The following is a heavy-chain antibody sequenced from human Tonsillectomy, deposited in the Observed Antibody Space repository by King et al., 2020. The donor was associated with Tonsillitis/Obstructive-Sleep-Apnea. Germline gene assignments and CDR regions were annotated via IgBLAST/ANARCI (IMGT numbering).Heavy chain of an antibody. CDR2: ISSNGGST. CDR1: GFTFSSYA. CDR3: ARDRADY. V-gene: IGHV3-64*01. J-gene: IGHJ4*02. Sequence: VQLVESGGGLVQPGGSLRLSCAASGFTFSSYAMHWVRQAPGKGLEYVSAISSNGGSTYYANSVKGRFTISRDNSKNTLYLQMGSLRAEDMAVYYCARDRADYWGQGTLVTVSS.